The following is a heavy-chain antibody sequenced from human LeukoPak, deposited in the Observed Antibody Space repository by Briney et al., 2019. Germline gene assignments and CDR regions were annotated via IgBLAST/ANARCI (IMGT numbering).Heavy chain of an antibody. CDR1: GYTFTSYY. J-gene: IGHJ4*02. Sequence: ASVKVSCKASGYTFTSYYMHWVRQAPGQGLEWMGIINPSGGSTSYAQKFQGRVTMTRDTSTSTVYMELSSLRSEDTAVCYCARGDYYDSSGPYPFDYWGQGTLVTVSS. CDR3: ARGDYYDSSGPYPFDY. D-gene: IGHD3-22*01. V-gene: IGHV1-46*01. CDR2: INPSGGST.